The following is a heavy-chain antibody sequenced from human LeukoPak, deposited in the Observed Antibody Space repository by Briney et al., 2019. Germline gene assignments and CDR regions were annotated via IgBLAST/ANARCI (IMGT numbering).Heavy chain of an antibody. J-gene: IGHJ2*01. D-gene: IGHD3-22*01. CDR2: IYSNGIT. CDR1: GASIFSYY. Sequence: SETLSLTCTVSGASIFSYYWNWIRQSPGKGLEWIGFIYSNGITSYNPSLRSRGSISIATSRNQFSLRLTSVTAADTALYYCARRAYYDSTGYNPTAGYFDLWGRGTLVTVSS. CDR3: ARRAYYDSTGYNPTAGYFDL. V-gene: IGHV4-4*08.